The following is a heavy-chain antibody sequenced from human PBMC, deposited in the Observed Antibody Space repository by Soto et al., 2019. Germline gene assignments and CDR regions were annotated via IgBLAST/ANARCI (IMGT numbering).Heavy chain of an antibody. Sequence: PSETLSLTCTVSGGSISSGGYYWSWIRQHPGKGLEWIGYIYYSGSTYYNPSLKSRVTISVDTSKNQFSLKLSSLTTADTAVYYCARXRHYYDSSGHRVAAFDIWGQGTMVTVSS. D-gene: IGHD3-22*01. J-gene: IGHJ3*02. CDR3: ARXRHYYDSSGHRVAAFDI. V-gene: IGHV4-31*03. CDR2: IYYSGST. CDR1: GGSISSGGYY.